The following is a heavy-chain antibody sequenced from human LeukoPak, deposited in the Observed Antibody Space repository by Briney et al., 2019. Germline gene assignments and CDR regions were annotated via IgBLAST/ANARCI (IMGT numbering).Heavy chain of an antibody. CDR1: GFTFSSYA. D-gene: IGHD3-22*01. V-gene: IGHV3-30*09. J-gene: IGHJ4*02. CDR3: ATRSGYYQFDY. Sequence: GGSLRLSCAASGFTFSSYAMHWVRQAPGKGLEWVAVISYDGSNKYYADSVKGRFAISRDNSKNTLYLQMNSLRAEDTAVYYCATRSGYYQFDYWGQGTLVTVSS. CDR2: ISYDGSNK.